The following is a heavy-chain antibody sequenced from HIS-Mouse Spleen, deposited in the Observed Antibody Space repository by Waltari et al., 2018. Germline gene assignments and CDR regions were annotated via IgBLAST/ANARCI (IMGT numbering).Heavy chain of an antibody. Sequence: QVQLVHPGAEAKKPGASVRVSGRTSGNTVTSYDIKWVRQATGQALEWMGWMNPNSGNTGYAQKFQGRVTMTRSTSISTAYMELSSLRSEDTAVYYFARGLTGDLDYWGQGTLVTVSS. V-gene: IGHV1-8*01. CDR1: GNTVTSYD. CDR2: MNPNSGNT. CDR3: ARGLTGDLDY. D-gene: IGHD7-27*01. J-gene: IGHJ4*02.